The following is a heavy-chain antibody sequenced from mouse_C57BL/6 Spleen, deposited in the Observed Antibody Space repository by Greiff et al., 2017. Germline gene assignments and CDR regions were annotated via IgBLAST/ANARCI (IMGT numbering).Heavy chain of an antibody. Sequence: VQLQQSGTELVKPGASVKLSCKASGYTFTSYWMHWVKQRPGQGLEWIGNINPSNGGTNYNEKFKSKATLTVDKSSSTAYMQLSSLTSEDSAVYYCASPLLLRYWYFDVWGTGTTVTVSS. V-gene: IGHV1-53*01. D-gene: IGHD1-1*01. J-gene: IGHJ1*03. CDR3: ASPLLLRYWYFDV. CDR2: INPSNGGT. CDR1: GYTFTSYW.